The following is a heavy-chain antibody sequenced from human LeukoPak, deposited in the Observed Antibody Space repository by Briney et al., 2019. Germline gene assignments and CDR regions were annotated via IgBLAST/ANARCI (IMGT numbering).Heavy chain of an antibody. V-gene: IGHV3-74*01. CDR1: GFTFSTYW. Sequence: GGSLRLSCAASGFTFSTYWMHWVRQAPGKGLVWVSRISSDGSITGYADSVKGRFTISRDNAKNTLYLQMNSLRAEDTAVYYCAKHLNYYLDYWGQGTLVTVSS. D-gene: IGHD3-10*01. J-gene: IGHJ4*02. CDR3: AKHLNYYLDY. CDR2: ISSDGSIT.